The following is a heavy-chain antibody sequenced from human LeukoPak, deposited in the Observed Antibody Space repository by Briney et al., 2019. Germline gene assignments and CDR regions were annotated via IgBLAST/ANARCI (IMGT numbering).Heavy chain of an antibody. D-gene: IGHD6-6*01. CDR1: GFTFSSYN. J-gene: IGHJ4*02. Sequence: GVSLRLSCAASGFTFSSYNMNWVRQAPGKGLEWVSYITSSSSTIYYADSVKGRFTISRDNAKNSLYLQMNSLRDEDTAVYYCAREYSSSSGSVSDYWGQGTLVTVSS. V-gene: IGHV3-48*02. CDR3: AREYSSSSGSVSDY. CDR2: ITSSSSTI.